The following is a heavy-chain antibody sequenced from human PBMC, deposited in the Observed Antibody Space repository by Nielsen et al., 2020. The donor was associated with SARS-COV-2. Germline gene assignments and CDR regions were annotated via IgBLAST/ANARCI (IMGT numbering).Heavy chain of an antibody. V-gene: IGHV4-31*03. CDR2: IHYTGSA. Sequence: SETLSLTCSVSGDSIRNSRYYWTWVRQSPGRGPEWIGNIHYTGSANYSPSLKSRLSMPLEASRNQFSLSVKSMTAADSAEYYCVRDTLAHGLDVWGQGITVTVSS. CDR3: VRDTLAHGLDV. J-gene: IGHJ6*02. CDR1: GDSIRNSRYY.